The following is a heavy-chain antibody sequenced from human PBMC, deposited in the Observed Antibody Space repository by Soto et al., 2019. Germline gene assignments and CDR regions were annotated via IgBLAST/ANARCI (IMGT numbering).Heavy chain of an antibody. J-gene: IGHJ6*02. CDR3: AKNLRYYDISSCVFGLGYYYDGMDV. CDR1: GLTFSRYG. CDR2: ISFDGSTK. V-gene: IGHV3-30*18. D-gene: IGHD3-9*01. Sequence: PGGSLRLSFAASGLTFSRYGMHWVRQAPGKGLEWVAVISFDGSTKYYADSGKGRFTISRDNSKTTLYLQMNSLRAEDTAVYYCAKNLRYYDISSCVFGLGYYYDGMDVWGQGTTVTVSS.